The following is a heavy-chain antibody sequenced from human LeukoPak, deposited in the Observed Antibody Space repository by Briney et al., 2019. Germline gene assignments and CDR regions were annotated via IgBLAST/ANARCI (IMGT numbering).Heavy chain of an antibody. V-gene: IGHV1-46*01. CDR2: INPSGGST. Sequence: ASVKVSCKASGHTFTGYYIHWVRQAPGQGLEWMGIINPSGGSTSYAQKFQGRVTMTRDTSTSTVYMELSSLRSEDTAVYYCARDSGWWMFDYWGQGTLVTVSS. CDR1: GHTFTGYY. D-gene: IGHD6-19*01. CDR3: ARDSGWWMFDY. J-gene: IGHJ4*02.